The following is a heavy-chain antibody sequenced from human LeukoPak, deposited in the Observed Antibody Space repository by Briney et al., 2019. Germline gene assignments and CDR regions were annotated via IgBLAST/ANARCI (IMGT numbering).Heavy chain of an antibody. Sequence: GGSLRLSRAASGFTFSSYWMYWVRQAPGKGLVWVSRINSDGSTTSYADSVKGRFTISRDNAKNTLYLQMNSLRAEDTAVYYCTKDDDSTSYYFDYWGQGTLVTVSS. CDR1: GFTFSSYW. CDR3: TKDDDSTSYYFDY. J-gene: IGHJ4*02. CDR2: INSDGSTT. V-gene: IGHV3-74*01. D-gene: IGHD2-2*01.